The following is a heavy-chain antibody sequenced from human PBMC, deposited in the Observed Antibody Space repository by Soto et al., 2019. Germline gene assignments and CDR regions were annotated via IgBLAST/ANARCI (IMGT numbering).Heavy chain of an antibody. CDR3: WLGGINWEDDACVI. D-gene: IGHD7-27*01. J-gene: IGHJ3*02. CDR1: GFTFSNAW. CDR2: IKSKTDGGTT. Sequence: EVQLVESGGGLVKPGGSLRLSCAASGFTFSNAWMSWVRQAPGTGLEWLGRIKSKTDGGTTDYAAPVKGRFTISRDDSKNTLYLQMNSLKTEDTGVYYCWLGGINWEDDACVILGQGTMVTFSS. V-gene: IGHV3-15*01.